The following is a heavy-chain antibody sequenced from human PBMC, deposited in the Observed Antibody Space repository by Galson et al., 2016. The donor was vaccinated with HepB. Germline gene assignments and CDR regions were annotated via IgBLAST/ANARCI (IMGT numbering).Heavy chain of an antibody. Sequence: SETLSLTCSVSGDSISSRAYHWGWIRQPPGKGLEWIGSIYYIGTTYYNPSLKSRVSISVDTSKSQFSLTLNSMTAADTAVYYCARQTYYDYVWGSCNSFDFWGQGTVVTVSS. CDR1: GDSISSRAYH. J-gene: IGHJ4*02. CDR3: ARQTYYDYVWGSCNSFDF. V-gene: IGHV4-39*01. D-gene: IGHD3-16*01. CDR2: IYYIGTT.